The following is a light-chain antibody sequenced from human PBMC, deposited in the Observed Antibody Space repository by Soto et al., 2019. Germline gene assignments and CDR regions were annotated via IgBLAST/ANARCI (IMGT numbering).Light chain of an antibody. Sequence: EVVFTHSPVTLSLSPGEIATLSCMASQSFRGLLAWYQQKPGQAPRLLIYGASTRATGIPARFSGSGSGTEFTLTISSLQSEDFAVYYCQQYNNWPAITFGQGTRLEIK. J-gene: IGKJ5*01. CDR1: QSFRGL. V-gene: IGKV3-15*01. CDR2: GAS. CDR3: QQYNNWPAIT.